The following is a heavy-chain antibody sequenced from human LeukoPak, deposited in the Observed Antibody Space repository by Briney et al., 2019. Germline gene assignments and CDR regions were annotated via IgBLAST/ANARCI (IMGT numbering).Heavy chain of an antibody. D-gene: IGHD3-22*01. CDR2: INPNSGGT. V-gene: IGHV1-2*02. J-gene: IGHJ4*02. Sequence: ASVKVSCKASGYTFTSYGISWVRQAPGQGLEWMGWINPNSGGTNYAQKFQGRVTMTRDTSISTAYMELSRLRSDDTAVYYCAREWDYYDSSGSGSLWDYWGQGTLVTVSS. CDR1: GYTFTSYG. CDR3: AREWDYYDSSGSGSLWDY.